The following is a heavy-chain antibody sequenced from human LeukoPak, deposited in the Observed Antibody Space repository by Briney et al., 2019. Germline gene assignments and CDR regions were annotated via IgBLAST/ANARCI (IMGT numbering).Heavy chain of an antibody. CDR1: RFTFSSYG. CDR2: IRYDGSNK. Sequence: PGGSLRLSCAASRFTFSSYGMHWVRQAPGKGLEWVAFIRYDGSNKYYADSVKGRFTISRDNSKNTLYLQMNSLRAEDTAVYYCAKDYGSSWKDDYWGQGTLVTVSS. CDR3: AKDYGSSWKDDY. J-gene: IGHJ4*02. D-gene: IGHD6-13*01. V-gene: IGHV3-30*02.